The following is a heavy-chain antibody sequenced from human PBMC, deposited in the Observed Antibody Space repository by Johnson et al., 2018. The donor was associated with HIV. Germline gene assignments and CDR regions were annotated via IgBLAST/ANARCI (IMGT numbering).Heavy chain of an antibody. CDR2: IGPAGDT. Sequence: MLLVESGGGLVQPGGSLRLSCAASGFTFSTYDMHWVRQATGKGLEWVSAIGPAGDTYYPGSVKGRFTISRENAKNSLFLQMNRLRVEDTAVYYCARSGGYPNAVDSWGPGTMVTVSS. D-gene: IGHD6-13*01. J-gene: IGHJ3*02. CDR3: ARSGGYPNAVDS. V-gene: IGHV3-13*01. CDR1: GFTFSTYD.